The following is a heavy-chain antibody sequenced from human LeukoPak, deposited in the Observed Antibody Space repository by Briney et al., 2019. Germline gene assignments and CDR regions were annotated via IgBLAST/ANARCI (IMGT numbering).Heavy chain of an antibody. D-gene: IGHD5-12*01. CDR1: GFSFSTSP. CDR2: MNNGPGAT. J-gene: IGHJ6*02. Sequence: GGSLRLSCAASGFSFSTSPMSWVRQPPGKGLEWVSAMNNGPGATFYRDSVRGRFTISRDDSKSTLYLQMDSLRAEDTGTYYCAKTHYDLLDVWGQGTTVAVSS. CDR3: AKTHYDLLDV. V-gene: IGHV3-23*01.